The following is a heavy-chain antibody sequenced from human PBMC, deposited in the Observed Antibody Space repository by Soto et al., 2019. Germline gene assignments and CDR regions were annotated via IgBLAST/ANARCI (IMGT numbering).Heavy chain of an antibody. CDR3: ARDKITGLFDY. D-gene: IGHD2-8*02. J-gene: IGHJ4*02. CDR1: GSTFRSYG. Sequence: PGGSLRLSCAASGSTFRSYGIHWVRQAPGKGLQWVATISFDGSNKYYADSVKGRFTISRDNSKNTLYLQMNSLRAEDTAVYYCARDKITGLFDYWGQGTLVTVSS. V-gene: IGHV3-30*03. CDR2: ISFDGSNK.